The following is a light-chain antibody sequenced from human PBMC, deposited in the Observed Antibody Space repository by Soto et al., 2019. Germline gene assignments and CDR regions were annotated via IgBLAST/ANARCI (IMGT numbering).Light chain of an antibody. CDR2: TSG. CDR3: QQTYSTPYT. CDR1: QRITTY. J-gene: IGKJ2*01. Sequence: IQMTQSPSSLSASVGDRVTITCRASQRITTYLNWYQQKPGEAPKLLISTSGTLQRGVPSRFSGSGSATDFTLTITALRPEDFATYFCQQTYSTPYTFSQGTKLEIK. V-gene: IGKV1-39*01.